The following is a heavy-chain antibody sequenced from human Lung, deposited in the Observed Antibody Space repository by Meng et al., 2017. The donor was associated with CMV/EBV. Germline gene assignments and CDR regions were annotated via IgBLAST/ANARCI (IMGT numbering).Heavy chain of an antibody. CDR1: GFTFSSYA. CDR3: AKGHWGDSSASCYLDAFDI. D-gene: IGHD2-2*01. CDR2: ISGSGGST. Sequence: SCAASGFTFSSYAMSWVRQAPGKGLEWVSAISGSGGSTYCADSVKGRFTISRDNSKDTLYLQMNSQRAEDTAVYYCAKGHWGDSSASCYLDAFDIWXQGRXVTVSS. J-gene: IGHJ3*02. V-gene: IGHV3-23*01.